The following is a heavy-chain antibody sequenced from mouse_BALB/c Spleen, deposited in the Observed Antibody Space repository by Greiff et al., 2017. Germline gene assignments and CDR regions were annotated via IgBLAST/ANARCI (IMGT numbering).Heavy chain of an antibody. Sequence: LQQPGSELVRPGASLKLSCKASGYTFTSYWMHWVKQRHGQGLEWIGNIYPGSGSTNYDEKFKSKGTLTVDTSSSTAYMHLSSLTSEDSAVYYCTRSGRTYYGPHEAMDYWGQGTSVTVSS. CDR2: IYPGSGST. V-gene: IGHV1S22*01. J-gene: IGHJ4*01. CDR1: GYTFTSYW. CDR3: TRSGRTYYGPHEAMDY. D-gene: IGHD2-10*01.